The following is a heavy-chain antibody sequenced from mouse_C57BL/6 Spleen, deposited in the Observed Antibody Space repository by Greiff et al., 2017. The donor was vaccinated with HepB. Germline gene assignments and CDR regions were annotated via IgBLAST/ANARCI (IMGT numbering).Heavy chain of an antibody. D-gene: IGHD1-1*01. J-gene: IGHJ3*01. CDR3: ARTHNYYGSSPWFAY. V-gene: IGHV1-50*01. CDR2: IDPSDSYT. CDR1: GYTFTSYW. Sequence: QVQLQQPGAELVKPGASVKLSCKASGYTFTSYWMQWVKQRPGQGLEWIGEIDPSDSYTNYNQKFKGKATLTVDTSSSTAYMQLSSLTSEDSAVYYCARTHNYYGSSPWFAYWGQGTLVTVSA.